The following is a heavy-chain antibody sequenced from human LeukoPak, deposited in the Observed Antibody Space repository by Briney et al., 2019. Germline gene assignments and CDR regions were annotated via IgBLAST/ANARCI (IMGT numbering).Heavy chain of an antibody. D-gene: IGHD3-10*01. CDR3: ARGGGGIILGDSEGMDV. J-gene: IGHJ6*02. Sequence: SETLSLTCAVYGGSFSGYYWSWIRQPPGKGLEWIGEINHSGSTNYNPSLKSRVTISVDTSKNLFSLKLSSMTAADTAVYYCARGGGGIILGDSEGMDVWGQGTTVTVSS. CDR1: GGSFSGYY. V-gene: IGHV4-34*01. CDR2: INHSGST.